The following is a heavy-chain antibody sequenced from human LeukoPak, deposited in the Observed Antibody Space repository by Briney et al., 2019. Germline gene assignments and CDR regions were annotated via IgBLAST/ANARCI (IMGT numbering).Heavy chain of an antibody. CDR2: IYSGGST. Sequence: GGSLRLSCAASGFTVNSNYMSWVRQAPGKGLEWVSIIYSGGSTYYADSVKGRFTISRDNSKNTLYLQMNSLRAEDTAVYYCARDRFRRLAIWGQGTMVTVSS. D-gene: IGHD3-10*01. J-gene: IGHJ3*02. CDR1: GFTVNSNY. V-gene: IGHV3-53*01. CDR3: ARDRFRRLAI.